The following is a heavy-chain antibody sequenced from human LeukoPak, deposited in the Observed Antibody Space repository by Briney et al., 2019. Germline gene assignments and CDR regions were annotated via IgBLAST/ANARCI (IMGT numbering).Heavy chain of an antibody. CDR1: GGSISSGSYY. D-gene: IGHD6-19*01. V-gene: IGHV4-61*02. CDR2: IYTSGST. J-gene: IGHJ4*02. Sequence: PSQTLSLTCTVPGGSISSGSYYWSWIRQPAGKGLEWIGRIYTSGSTNYNPSLKSRVTISVDTSKNQFSLKLSSVTAADTAVYYCARDGGRGWRGTLRYWGQGTLVTVSS. CDR3: ARDGGRGWRGTLRY.